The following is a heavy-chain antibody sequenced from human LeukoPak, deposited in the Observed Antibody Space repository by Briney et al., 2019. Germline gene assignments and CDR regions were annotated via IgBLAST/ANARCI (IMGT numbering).Heavy chain of an antibody. CDR2: INPNSGGT. Sequence: ASVKVSCKASGYTFTGYYMHWVRQAPGQGLEWMGWINPNSGGTNYAQKLQGRVTMTTDTSTSTAYMELRSLRSDDTAVYYCARMDDYYDSSGYYYTSIDYWGQGTLVTVSS. D-gene: IGHD3-22*01. V-gene: IGHV1-2*02. CDR1: GYTFTGYY. J-gene: IGHJ4*02. CDR3: ARMDDYYDSSGYYYTSIDY.